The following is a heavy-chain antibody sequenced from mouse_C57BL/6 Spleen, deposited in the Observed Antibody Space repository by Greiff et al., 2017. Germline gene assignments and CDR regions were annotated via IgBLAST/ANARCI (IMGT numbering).Heavy chain of an antibody. CDR2: IDPNGGGT. CDR1: GYTFTSYW. J-gene: IGHJ3*01. Sequence: QVQLQQPGAELVKPGASVKLSCKASGYTFTSYWMHWVKQRPGRGLEWIGRIDPNGGGTKYNEKFKSKATLTVDKPSSTAYLQLSSLTSEDAAVYYCAREGAWDYGSSFFAYWGQGTLVTVSA. V-gene: IGHV1-72*01. CDR3: AREGAWDYGSSFFAY. D-gene: IGHD1-1*01.